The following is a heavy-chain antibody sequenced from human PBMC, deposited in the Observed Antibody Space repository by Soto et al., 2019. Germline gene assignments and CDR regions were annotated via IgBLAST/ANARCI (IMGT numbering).Heavy chain of an antibody. J-gene: IGHJ4*02. CDR1: GGSISSGGYY. D-gene: IGHD3-22*01. V-gene: IGHV4-31*03. Sequence: TSETLSLTCTVSGGSISSGGYYWSWIRQHPGKGLEWIGYIYYSGSTYYNPSLKSRVTISVDTSKNQFSLKLSSVTAADTAVYYCARTSYDSSGTAADSWGQGTLVTVSS. CDR2: IYYSGST. CDR3: ARTSYDSSGTAADS.